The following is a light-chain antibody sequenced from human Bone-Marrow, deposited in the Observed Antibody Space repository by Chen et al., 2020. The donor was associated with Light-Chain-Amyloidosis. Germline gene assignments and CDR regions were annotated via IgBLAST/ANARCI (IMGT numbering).Light chain of an antibody. CDR3: QQSFTTLYT. J-gene: IGKJ2*01. Sequence: DIQMTQSPSSLSASVGDRVTITCRSSQNISTFLNWYQQKPGKGPNLLIYTTSYFQSGVPSRFSGIGSGTDFTLTISSLQPEDFATYDCQQSFTTLYTFGQGINLEIK. CDR1: QNISTF. CDR2: TTS. V-gene: IGKV1-39*01.